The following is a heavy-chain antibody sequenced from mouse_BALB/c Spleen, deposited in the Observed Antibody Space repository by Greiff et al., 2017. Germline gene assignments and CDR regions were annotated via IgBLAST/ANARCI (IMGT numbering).Heavy chain of an antibody. Sequence: EVQLQQSGPGLVKPSQSLSLTCSVTGYSITSGYYWNWIRQFPGNKLEWMGYISYDGSNNYNPSLKNRISITRDTSKNQFFLKLNSVTTEDTATYYCARETVGYAMDYWGQGTSVTVSS. CDR1: GYSITSGYY. CDR3: ARETVGYAMDY. J-gene: IGHJ4*01. V-gene: IGHV3-6*02. D-gene: IGHD1-1*01. CDR2: ISYDGSN.